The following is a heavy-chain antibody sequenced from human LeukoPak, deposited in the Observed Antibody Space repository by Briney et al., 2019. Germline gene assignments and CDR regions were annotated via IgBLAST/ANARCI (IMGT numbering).Heavy chain of an antibody. Sequence: QSGGSLRLSCAASGFTFSSYAMHRVRQAPGKGLEWVAVISYDGSNKYYADSVKGRFTISRDNSKNTLYLQMNSLRAEDTAVYYCARDEGLYSGSYFIDYWGQGTLVTVSS. CDR1: GFTFSSYA. D-gene: IGHD1-26*01. V-gene: IGHV3-30-3*01. J-gene: IGHJ4*02. CDR3: ARDEGLYSGSYFIDY. CDR2: ISYDGSNK.